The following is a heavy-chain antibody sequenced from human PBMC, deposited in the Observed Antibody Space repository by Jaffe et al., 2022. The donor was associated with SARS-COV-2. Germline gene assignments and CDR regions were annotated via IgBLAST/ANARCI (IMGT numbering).Heavy chain of an antibody. D-gene: IGHD3-16*02. CDR3: ARDLSFSDYVWGSYQPDYYYMDV. V-gene: IGHV7-4-1*02. Sequence: QVQLVQSGSELKKPGASVKVSCKASGYTFTSYAMNWVRQAPGQGLEWMGWINTNTGNPTYAQGFTGRFVFSLDTSVSTAYLQISSLKAEDTAVYYCARDLSFSDYVWGSYQPDYYYMDVWGKGTTVTVSS. CDR2: INTNTGNP. CDR1: GYTFTSYA. J-gene: IGHJ6*03.